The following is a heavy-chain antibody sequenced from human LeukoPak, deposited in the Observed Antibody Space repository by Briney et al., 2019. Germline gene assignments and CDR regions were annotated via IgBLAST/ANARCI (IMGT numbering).Heavy chain of an antibody. CDR1: GFTFSSYA. CDR2: ISGSGGST. D-gene: IGHD2-15*01. CDR3: AKVSVRYCSGGSCSMDV. V-gene: IGHV3-23*01. J-gene: IGHJ6*03. Sequence: PGGSLRLSCAASGFTFSSYAMSWVRQAPGKGLEWVSAISGSGGSTYYADSVKGRFTISRDNSKNTLYLQMNSLRAEDTAVYYCAKVSVRYCSGGSCSMDVWGKGTTVTVSS.